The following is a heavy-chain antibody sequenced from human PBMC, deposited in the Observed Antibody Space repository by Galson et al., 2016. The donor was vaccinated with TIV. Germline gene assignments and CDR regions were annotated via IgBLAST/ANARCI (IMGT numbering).Heavy chain of an antibody. Sequence: SVKVSCKASGYTFTGYFIHWVRQAPGQGLEWMGIINPSGGSTSYAQKFQGRVTMTRVTSTSTVYMELSSLRYEDTAVYYCARYGEVGSSDYDHWGQGTLVSVSS. D-gene: IGHD3-22*01. CDR3: ARYGEVGSSDYDH. CDR2: INPSGGST. V-gene: IGHV1-46*01. CDR1: GYTFTGYF. J-gene: IGHJ4*02.